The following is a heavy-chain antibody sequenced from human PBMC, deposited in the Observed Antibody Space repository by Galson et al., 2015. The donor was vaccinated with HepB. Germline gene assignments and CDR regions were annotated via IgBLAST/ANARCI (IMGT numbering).Heavy chain of an antibody. V-gene: IGHV1-18*04. Sequence: SVKVSCKAFGYIFSRYSITWVRQAPGQGLEWMGWISAYNRKTNYAQKFQGRVTMTTDTSTSTAYMELRRLRSDDTAVYFCARGALVVGASSTQNNWFGPWGQGTLVTVSS. J-gene: IGHJ5*02. CDR2: ISAYNRKT. CDR1: GYIFSRYS. D-gene: IGHD2-15*01. CDR3: ARGALVVGASSTQNNWFGP.